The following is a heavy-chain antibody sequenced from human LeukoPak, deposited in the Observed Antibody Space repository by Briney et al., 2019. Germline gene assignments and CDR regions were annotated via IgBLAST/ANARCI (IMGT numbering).Heavy chain of an antibody. J-gene: IGHJ4*02. CDR2: ISYDGSNK. CDR3: ARAYAGDSSGYYYGD. V-gene: IGHV3-30*03. Sequence: GGSLRLSCAASGFTFSSYGMHWVRQAPGKGLEWVAVISYDGSNKYYADSVKGRFTISRDNSKNTLYLEMNSLRAEDTAMYYCARAYAGDSSGYYYGDWGQGTLVTVSS. CDR1: GFTFSSYG. D-gene: IGHD3-22*01.